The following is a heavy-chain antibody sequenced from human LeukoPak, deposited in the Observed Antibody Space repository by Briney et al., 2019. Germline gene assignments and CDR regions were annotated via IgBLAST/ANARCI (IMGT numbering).Heavy chain of an antibody. J-gene: IGHJ4*02. CDR2: ISYDGSNK. Sequence: GGSLRLSCAASGFTFSSYGMHWVRQAPGKGLEWVAVISYDGSNKYYADSVKGRFTISRDNSKNTLYLQMNSLRAEDTAVYYCAKPYGSGSYSERDYWGQGTLVTVSS. V-gene: IGHV3-30*18. D-gene: IGHD3-10*01. CDR1: GFTFSSYG. CDR3: AKPYGSGSYSERDY.